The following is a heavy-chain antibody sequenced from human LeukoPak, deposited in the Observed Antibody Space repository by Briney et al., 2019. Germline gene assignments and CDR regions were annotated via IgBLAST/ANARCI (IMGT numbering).Heavy chain of an antibody. CDR3: AREGGGYQFDY. V-gene: IGHV1-3*01. CDR2: INAGDGNI. J-gene: IGHJ4*02. D-gene: IGHD2-2*01. CDR1: GYTFTNYA. Sequence: ASVKVSCKASGYTFTNYALHWVRQAPGQRLEWMGWINAGDGNIKYSQDFQGRVTITRDTSASTAYMDLSSLRSDDTAVYYCAREGGGYQFDYWGQGTLVTVSS.